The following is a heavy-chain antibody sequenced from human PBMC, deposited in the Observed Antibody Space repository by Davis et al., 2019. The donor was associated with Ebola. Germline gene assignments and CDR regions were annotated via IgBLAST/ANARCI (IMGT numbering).Heavy chain of an antibody. V-gene: IGHV6-1*01. Sequence: HSQTLSLTCAISGDSVSTNSGAWSWIRQSPSRGLEWLGRTYYNSKWYNDYAVSVKSRMTINADIPKNQFSLQLSSVTPEDTAVYYCTRGWLRSGFDYWGQGNLVIVSS. D-gene: IGHD5-12*01. CDR3: TRGWLRSGFDY. J-gene: IGHJ4*02. CDR1: GDSVSTNSGA. CDR2: TYYNSKWYN.